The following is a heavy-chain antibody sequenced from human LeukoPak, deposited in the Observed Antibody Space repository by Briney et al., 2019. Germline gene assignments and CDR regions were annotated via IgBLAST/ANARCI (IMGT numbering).Heavy chain of an antibody. Sequence: PSETLSLTCTVSGGSISSYYWSWIRQTPGKGLEWIGYIYYSGSTNYNPSLKSRVTISVDTSKNQFSLKLSSVTAADTAVYYCARGKLRYYDWLPLPDYWGQGTLVTVSS. CDR2: IYYSGST. CDR3: ARGKLRYYDWLPLPDY. CDR1: GGSISSYY. D-gene: IGHD3-9*01. V-gene: IGHV4-59*01. J-gene: IGHJ4*02.